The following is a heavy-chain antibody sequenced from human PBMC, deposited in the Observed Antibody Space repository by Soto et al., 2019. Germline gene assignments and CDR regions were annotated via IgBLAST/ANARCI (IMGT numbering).Heavy chain of an antibody. CDR3: AKDISAAAAPGIDC. D-gene: IGHD6-13*01. CDR2: ISWDGGST. Sequence: PGGSLRLSCAASGFTFDDYTMHWVRQAPGKGLEWVSLISWDGGSTYYADSVKGRFTISRDNSKNSLYLQMNSLRTEDTALYYCAKDISAAAAPGIDCWGQGTLVTVSS. V-gene: IGHV3-43*01. J-gene: IGHJ4*02. CDR1: GFTFDDYT.